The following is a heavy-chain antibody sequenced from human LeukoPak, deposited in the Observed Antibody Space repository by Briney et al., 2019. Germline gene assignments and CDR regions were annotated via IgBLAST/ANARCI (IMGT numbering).Heavy chain of an antibody. CDR3: ARSIEMATITFDY. D-gene: IGHD5-24*01. Sequence: GESLKISCKGSGYSFTSYWIGWVRQLPGKGLEWMGIIYPGDSDTRYSPSFQGQVTISADKSISTAYLQWSSLKASDTAMYYCARSIEMATITFDYWGQGTLVTVSS. V-gene: IGHV5-51*01. CDR1: GYSFTSYW. J-gene: IGHJ4*02. CDR2: IYPGDSDT.